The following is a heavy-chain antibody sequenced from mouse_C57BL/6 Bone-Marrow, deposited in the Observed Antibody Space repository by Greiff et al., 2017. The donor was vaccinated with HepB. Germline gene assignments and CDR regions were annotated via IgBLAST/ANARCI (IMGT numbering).Heavy chain of an antibody. CDR3: VREGVTTSPYWYFDV. CDR1: GFTFNTYA. V-gene: IGHV10-3*01. CDR2: IRSKSSNYAT. D-gene: IGHD2-5*01. Sequence: EVMLVESGGGLVQPKGSLKLSCAASGFTFNTYAMHWVRQAPGKGLEWVARIRSKSSNYATYYADSVKDRFTISRDDSQSMLYLQMNNLKTEDTAMYYCVREGVTTSPYWYFDVWGTGTTVTVSS. J-gene: IGHJ1*03.